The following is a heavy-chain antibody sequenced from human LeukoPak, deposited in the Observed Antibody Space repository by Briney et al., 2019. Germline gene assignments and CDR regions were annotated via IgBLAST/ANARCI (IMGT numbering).Heavy chain of an antibody. D-gene: IGHD3-3*01. V-gene: IGHV3-74*01. Sequence: GGSLRLSCAASGFSFRSCWMHWVRQAPGKELVWVSRINGDGSTTNYADSVRGRFTISRDNAKNTLYLQMNSLRADDSAVYFCASLIGGYYPPVEAFDVWGQGTMVTVSS. CDR3: ASLIGGYYPPVEAFDV. J-gene: IGHJ3*01. CDR1: GFSFRSCW. CDR2: INGDGSTT.